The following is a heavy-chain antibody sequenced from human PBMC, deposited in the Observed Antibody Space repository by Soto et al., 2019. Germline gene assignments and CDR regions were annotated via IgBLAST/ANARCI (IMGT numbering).Heavy chain of an antibody. V-gene: IGHV1-18*04. J-gene: IGHJ5*02. CDR3: ARDMVVAAPVGWFDP. Sequence: ASVKVSCKASGYTFTSYGISWVRQAPGQGLEWMGWISAYNGNTNYAQKLQGRVTMTTDTSTSTAYMELRSLRSDDTAVYYRARDMVVAAPVGWFDPWGQGTLVTVSS. D-gene: IGHD2-15*01. CDR2: ISAYNGNT. CDR1: GYTFTSYG.